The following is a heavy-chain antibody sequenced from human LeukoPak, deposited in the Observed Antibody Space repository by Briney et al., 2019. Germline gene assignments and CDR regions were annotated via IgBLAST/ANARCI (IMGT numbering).Heavy chain of an antibody. V-gene: IGHV1-46*01. CDR1: GYTFTSYY. J-gene: IGHJ4*02. CDR3: ARGGIWFTLTFDY. Sequence: ASVKVSCKASGYTFTSYYIHWVRQAPGQGLEWMGIINPSGGGTTYAQKFQGRVTMTRDMSSSTVYMELSSLRSEDTAVYYCARGGIWFTLTFDYWGQGTLVTVSS. D-gene: IGHD3-10*01. CDR2: INPSGGGT.